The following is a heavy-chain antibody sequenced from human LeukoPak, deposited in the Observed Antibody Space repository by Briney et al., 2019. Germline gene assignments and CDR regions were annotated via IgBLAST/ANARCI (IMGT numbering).Heavy chain of an antibody. CDR1: GYTFTSYY. Sequence: ASVKVSCKASGYTFTSYYMHWVRQAPGQGLEWMGIINPSGGSTSYAQKFQGRVTMTRDTSTSTVYMELSSLRSEDTAVYYCAGVDTAGTFDYWGQGTLVTVSS. J-gene: IGHJ4*02. V-gene: IGHV1-46*01. CDR3: AGVDTAGTFDY. CDR2: INPSGGST. D-gene: IGHD5-18*01.